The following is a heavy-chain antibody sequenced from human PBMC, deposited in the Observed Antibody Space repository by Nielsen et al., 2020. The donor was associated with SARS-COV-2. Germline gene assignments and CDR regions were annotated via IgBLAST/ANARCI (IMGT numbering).Heavy chain of an antibody. J-gene: IGHJ4*02. V-gene: IGHV5-51*01. D-gene: IGHD3-22*01. CDR2: IYPGDSDT. CDR1: GYSFTSYW. CDR3: ARTIYFDSSGYYYYFDY. Sequence: GESLKISCKGSGYSFTSYWIGWVRQMPGKGLEWMGIIYPGDSDTRYSPSFQGQVTVSVDKSVNTAYLQWSSLKASDRAMYYCARTIYFDSSGYYYYFDYWGQGTLVTVSS.